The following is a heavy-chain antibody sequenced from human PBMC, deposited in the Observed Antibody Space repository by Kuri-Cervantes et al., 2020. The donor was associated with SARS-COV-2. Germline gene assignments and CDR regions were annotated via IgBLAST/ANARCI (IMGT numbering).Heavy chain of an antibody. CDR3: AKSIAVAGENFDY. Sequence: GESLKISCAASGFTFSDHSMIWVRQAPGKGLEWVAVIWYDGSNKYYADSVKGRFTISRDNSKNTLYLQMNSLRAEDTAVYYCAKSIAVAGENFDYWGQGTLVTVSS. CDR1: GFTFSDHS. V-gene: IGHV3-33*06. CDR2: IWYDGSNK. J-gene: IGHJ4*02. D-gene: IGHD6-19*01.